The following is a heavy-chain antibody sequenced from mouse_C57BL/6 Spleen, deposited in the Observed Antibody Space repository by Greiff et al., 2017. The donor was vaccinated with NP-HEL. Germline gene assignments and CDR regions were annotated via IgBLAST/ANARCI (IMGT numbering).Heavy chain of an antibody. CDR2: ILPGSGNT. Sequence: QVQLQQSGAELMKPGASVKLSCKATGYTFTGYCIQWVKQRPGHGLEWIGEILPGSGNTNYNEKFKGKATFTADTSSNTAYMQLSSLTTEDSAIDYCARAYGSILDWFGYWGQGTLVTVSA. CDR1: GYTFTGYC. D-gene: IGHD1-1*01. V-gene: IGHV1-9*01. J-gene: IGHJ3*01. CDR3: ARAYGSILDWFGY.